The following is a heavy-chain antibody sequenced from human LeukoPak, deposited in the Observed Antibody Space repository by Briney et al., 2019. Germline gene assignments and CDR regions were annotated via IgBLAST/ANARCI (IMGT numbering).Heavy chain of an antibody. CDR3: SRALEV. CDR2: INQDGKEK. J-gene: IGHJ6*04. CDR1: GFIFRNYW. Sequence: QAGGSLRLSCEVSGFIFRNYWMDWVRQAPGRGLEWVANINQDGKEKYFVDSVKGRFTISIDNAKNSLYLQMNSLRAEDTAVYYCSRALEVWGKGTTVTVSS. V-gene: IGHV3-7*01.